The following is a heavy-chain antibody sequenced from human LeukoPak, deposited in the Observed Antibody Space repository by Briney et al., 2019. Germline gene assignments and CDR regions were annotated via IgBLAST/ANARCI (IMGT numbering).Heavy chain of an antibody. Sequence: GASLKISFKGSGYRFTSYWIGWVRQMPGKGLEWMGIIYPGDSDTRYSPSFQGQVTISADKSISTAYLQWSSLKASDTAMYYCARDYDNYFDYWGQGTLVTVSS. D-gene: IGHD3-9*01. J-gene: IGHJ4*02. CDR2: IYPGDSDT. CDR1: GYRFTSYW. V-gene: IGHV5-51*01. CDR3: ARDYDNYFDY.